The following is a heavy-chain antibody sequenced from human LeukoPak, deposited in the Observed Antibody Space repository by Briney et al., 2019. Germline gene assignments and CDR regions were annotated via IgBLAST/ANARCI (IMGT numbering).Heavy chain of an antibody. V-gene: IGHV3-30-3*01. CDR3: AREDYYDSSGPFDY. Sequence: GGSLRLSCAASGFTFSSYAMHWVRQAPGKGLEWVAVISYDGSNKYYADSVEGRFTISRDNSKNTLYLQMNSLRAEDTAVYYCAREDYYDSSGPFDYWGQGTLVTVSS. CDR1: GFTFSSYA. D-gene: IGHD3-22*01. J-gene: IGHJ4*02. CDR2: ISYDGSNK.